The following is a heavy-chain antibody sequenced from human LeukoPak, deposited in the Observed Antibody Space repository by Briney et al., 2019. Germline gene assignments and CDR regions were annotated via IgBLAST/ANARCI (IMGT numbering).Heavy chain of an antibody. Sequence: SETLSLTCAVYGGAFSGYSWTWIRQPPGKGLEWIGEMNHSGSTNYNPSLKSRVTVSVDTSNNQFSLTLSSVTAADTAVYYCARYTTSRFDYWGQGTLVTVSS. CDR3: ARYTTSRFDY. D-gene: IGHD2-2*01. CDR1: GGAFSGYS. J-gene: IGHJ4*02. V-gene: IGHV4-34*01. CDR2: MNHSGST.